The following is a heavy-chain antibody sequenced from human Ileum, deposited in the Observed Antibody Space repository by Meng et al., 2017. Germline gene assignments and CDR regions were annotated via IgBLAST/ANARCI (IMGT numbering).Heavy chain of an antibody. CDR3: SRGLSGNDVGEHY. J-gene: IGHJ4*02. CDR2: SRNKANSYST. CDR1: GFTLSDYY. D-gene: IGHD5-12*01. Sequence: GESLKISCAASGFTLSDYYMDWVRQAPGKGPEWVGRSRNKANSYSTEYAASVKGRFTISRDDSKNSLYLQMNSLKIEDTAVYYCSRGLSGNDVGEHYWGQGTLVTSPQ. V-gene: IGHV3-72*01.